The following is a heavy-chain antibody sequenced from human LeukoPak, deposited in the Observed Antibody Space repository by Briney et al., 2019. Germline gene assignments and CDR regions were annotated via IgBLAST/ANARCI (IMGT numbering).Heavy chain of an antibody. V-gene: IGHV1-24*01. D-gene: IGHD5-24*01. CDR3: ATVEIATMKIIGPFDY. J-gene: IGHJ4*02. Sequence: ASVKVSCKVSGYTLTELSMHWVRQAPGKGLEWMGGFDPEDGETIYAQKFQGRVTMTEDTSTDTAYMELSSLRSEDTAVYYCATVEIATMKIIGPFDYWGQGTLVTVSS. CDR2: FDPEDGET. CDR1: GYTLTELS.